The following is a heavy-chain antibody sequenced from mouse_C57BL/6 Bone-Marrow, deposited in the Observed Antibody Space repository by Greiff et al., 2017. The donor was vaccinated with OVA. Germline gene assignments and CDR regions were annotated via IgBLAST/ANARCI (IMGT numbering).Heavy chain of an antibody. CDR3: ARAPITTVVAPDWYCDV. J-gene: IGHJ1*03. CDR1: GYAFSSSW. CDR2: IYPGDGDT. D-gene: IGHD1-1*01. Sequence: QVQLQQSGPELVKPGASVKISCKASGYAFSSSWMNWVKQRPGKGLEWIGRIYPGDGDTNYNGKFKGKATLTADKSSSTAYMQLSSLTSEDSAVYFCARAPITTVVAPDWYCDVWGTGTTVTVSS. V-gene: IGHV1-82*01.